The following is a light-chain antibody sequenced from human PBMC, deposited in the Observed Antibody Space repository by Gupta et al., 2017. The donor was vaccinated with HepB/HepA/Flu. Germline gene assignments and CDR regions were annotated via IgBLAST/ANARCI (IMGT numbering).Light chain of an antibody. J-gene: IGLJ3*02. CDR2: RND. CDR3: QCYGTILNGPGV. V-gene: IGLV1-40*01. Sequence: QSVLTQPPSLSGAPGQSVSISCTGSSPNIRAGYDVHWYQQLPGTAPKPPIYRNDNRPAGVPDRFTGSKSGTSASLTITGLQAEDEADYYCQCYGTILNGPGVVVEGTKLTVL. CDR1: SPNIRAGYD.